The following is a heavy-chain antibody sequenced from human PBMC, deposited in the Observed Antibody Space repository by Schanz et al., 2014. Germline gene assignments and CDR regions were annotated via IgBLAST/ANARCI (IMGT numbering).Heavy chain of an antibody. CDR3: ARGPSQGYSYGHNIGAYYYGMDV. J-gene: IGHJ6*02. Sequence: QVQLVQSGAEVKKPGASVKVSCKASGYTFTSYGISWVRQAPGQGLEWMGRIIPSLGLAKYEQKFQDKVTITADTSTSTASMEPSSLRSEDTAVYYCARGPSQGYSYGHNIGAYYYGMDVWGQGTTVTVSS. V-gene: IGHV1-69*04. D-gene: IGHD5-18*01. CDR1: GYTFTSYG. CDR2: IIPSLGLA.